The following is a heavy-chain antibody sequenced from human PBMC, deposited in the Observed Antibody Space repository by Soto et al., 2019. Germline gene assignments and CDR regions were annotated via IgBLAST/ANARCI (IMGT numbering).Heavy chain of an antibody. V-gene: IGHV4-59*01. J-gene: IGHJ4*02. CDR1: GGSISGSY. CDR3: ARSVAVPGAHIDY. D-gene: IGHD6-19*01. CDR2: VYYTGST. Sequence: SETLSLTXSVSGGSISGSYWSWIRQSPGKGLEWLGYVYYTGSTNYSPSLRSRVSISVDASKNEFSLRLSSVTAADTAVYFCARSVAVPGAHIDYWGQGTQVTVSS.